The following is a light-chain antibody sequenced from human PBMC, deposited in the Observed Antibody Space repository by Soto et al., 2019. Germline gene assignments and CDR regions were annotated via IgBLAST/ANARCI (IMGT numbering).Light chain of an antibody. Sequence: IVLMQSPVTLSLSPGERATLSCRASQSVNNRRLAWYQQKPGQAPRFLIYGASTRPIGIPDRFSGSGSGTDFTLTISRLEPEDFAVYYCQQYGSSLIFGQGTRLEIK. CDR2: GAS. J-gene: IGKJ5*01. V-gene: IGKV3-20*01. CDR3: QQYGSSLI. CDR1: QSVNNRR.